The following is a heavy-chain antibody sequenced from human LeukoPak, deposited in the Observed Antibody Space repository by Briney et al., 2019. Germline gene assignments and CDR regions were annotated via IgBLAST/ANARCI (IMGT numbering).Heavy chain of an antibody. CDR1: GFTVSSNY. CDR3: AKDSEATMIPAAFDI. D-gene: IGHD3-22*01. J-gene: IGHJ3*02. CDR2: IYSGGST. V-gene: IGHV3-66*01. Sequence: GGSLRLSCAASGFTVSSNYMSWVRQAPGKGLEWVSVIYSGGSTYYADSVKGRFTISRDNSKNTLYLQMNSLRAEDTAVYYCAKDSEATMIPAAFDIWGQGTMVTVSS.